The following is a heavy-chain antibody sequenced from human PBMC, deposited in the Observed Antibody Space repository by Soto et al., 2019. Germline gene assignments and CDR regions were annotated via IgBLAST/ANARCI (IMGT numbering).Heavy chain of an antibody. Sequence: ASVKVSCKASGYTFTSYGISWVRQAPGQGLEWMGWISAYNGNTKYSQKFQARVTITRDTSASTAYMELSSLRSEDTAVYYCARGERYYYDSSGYFGFHYWGQGTLVTVSS. J-gene: IGHJ4*02. V-gene: IGHV1-18*01. D-gene: IGHD3-22*01. CDR2: ISAYNGNT. CDR1: GYTFTSYG. CDR3: ARGERYYYDSSGYFGFHY.